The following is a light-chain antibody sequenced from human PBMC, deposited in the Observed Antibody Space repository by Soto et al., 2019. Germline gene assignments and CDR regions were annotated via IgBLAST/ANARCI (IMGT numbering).Light chain of an antibody. CDR1: SGSIASNY. CDR3: QSFDNSNLVV. V-gene: IGLV6-57*04. Sequence: NFMLTQPHSVSESPGKTVTISCTRSSGSIASNYVQWYQQRPGSAPTTVIYEDNQRPSGFPDRFSGSIDSSSNSASLTISGLKTEDEADYYCQSFDNSNLVVFGGGTKLTVL. CDR2: EDN. J-gene: IGLJ2*01.